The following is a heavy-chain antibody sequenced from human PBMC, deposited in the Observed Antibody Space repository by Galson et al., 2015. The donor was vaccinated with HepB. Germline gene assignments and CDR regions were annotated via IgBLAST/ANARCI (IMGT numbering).Heavy chain of an antibody. J-gene: IGHJ4*02. Sequence: SLRLSCAASGFTFSSYAMHWVRQAPGKGLEWVAVISYDGSNKYYADSVKGRFTISRDNSKNTLYLQMNSLRAEDTAVYYCASTGFYGDYGGYFDYWGQGTLVTVSS. CDR1: GFTFSSYA. CDR2: ISYDGSNK. CDR3: ASTGFYGDYGGYFDY. V-gene: IGHV3-30-3*01. D-gene: IGHD4-17*01.